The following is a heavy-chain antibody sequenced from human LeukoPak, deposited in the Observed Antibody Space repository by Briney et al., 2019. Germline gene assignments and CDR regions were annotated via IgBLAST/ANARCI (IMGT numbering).Heavy chain of an antibody. V-gene: IGHV1-69*02. CDR3: ASLGYCSSTSCYSFDY. CDR1: GGTFSSYT. Sequence: SVKVSCKASGGTFSSYTISWVRRAPGQGLEWMGRIIPILGIANYAQKFQGRVTITADKSTSTAYMELSSLRSEDTAVYYCASLGYCSSTSCYSFDYWGQGTLVTVSS. CDR2: IIPILGIA. D-gene: IGHD2-2*01. J-gene: IGHJ4*02.